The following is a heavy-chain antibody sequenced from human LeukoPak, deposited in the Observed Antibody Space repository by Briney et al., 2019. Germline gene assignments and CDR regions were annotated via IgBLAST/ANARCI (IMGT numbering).Heavy chain of an antibody. CDR2: IYYSVST. CDR1: GGSISRYY. D-gene: IGHD2-15*01. Sequence: SETLSPTCTVSGGSISRYYWSSIREPPGQGLEGIGDIYYSVSTNYNPSLKSRVTISVDTSKNQFSLKLSSVTAADTAVYYCARHFTSEKGYCSGGSCYGEYYFDYWGQGTLVTVSS. CDR3: ARHFTSEKGYCSGGSCYGEYYFDY. V-gene: IGHV4-59*08. J-gene: IGHJ4*02.